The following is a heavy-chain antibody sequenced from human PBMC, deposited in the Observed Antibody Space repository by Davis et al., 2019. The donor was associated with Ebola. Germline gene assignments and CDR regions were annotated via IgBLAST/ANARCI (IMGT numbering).Heavy chain of an antibody. Sequence: ASVKVSCKASGYTFTSYDINWVRQATGQGLEWMGWMNPNSGNTGYAQKFQGRVTMTRNTSISTAYMELSSLRSEDTAVYYCARGTPGGGTFGVVIIYDYWGQGTLVTVSS. CDR2: MNPNSGNT. J-gene: IGHJ4*02. D-gene: IGHD3-3*01. V-gene: IGHV1-8*01. CDR3: ARGTPGGGTFGVVIIYDY. CDR1: GYTFTSYD.